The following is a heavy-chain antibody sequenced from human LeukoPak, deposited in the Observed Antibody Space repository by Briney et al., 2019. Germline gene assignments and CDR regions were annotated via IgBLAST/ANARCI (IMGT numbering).Heavy chain of an antibody. CDR1: GFTFCSYA. J-gene: IGHJ4*02. Sequence: RGSLRLSCAASGFTFCSYAISWVRQAPGKGLEWVSGICSSADTTNYADSVKGRFTISRDNSKKRLYLQMNSLGVEDKAVYYCAKAQLRVNTGIDNWGQGTLVTVS. CDR2: ICSSADTT. CDR3: AKAQLRVNTGIDN. V-gene: IGHV3-23*01. D-gene: IGHD4-17*01.